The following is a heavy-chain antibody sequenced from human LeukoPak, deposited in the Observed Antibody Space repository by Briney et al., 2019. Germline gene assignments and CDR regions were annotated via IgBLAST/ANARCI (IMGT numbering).Heavy chain of an antibody. V-gene: IGHV3-11*01. D-gene: IGHD5-18*01. Sequence: PGGSLRLSCAASGFTFSDYYMSWIRQAPGKGLEWISYISSSGSSVNYADSVKGRFTVSRDNAKNSLYLQMNSLRADDTAVYYCARGQLWKDDWGQGTLVTVSS. CDR3: ARGQLWKDD. CDR2: ISSSGSSV. J-gene: IGHJ4*02. CDR1: GFTFSDYY.